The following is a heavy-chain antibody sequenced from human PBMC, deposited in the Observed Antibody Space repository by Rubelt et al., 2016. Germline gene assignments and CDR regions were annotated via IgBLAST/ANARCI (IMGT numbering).Heavy chain of an antibody. V-gene: IGHV3-15*01. D-gene: IGHD4-17*01. Sequence: EVQLVESGGGLVKPGGSLRLSCAASGFTFSNAWMSWVRQAPGKGMEWVGHIKSKTDGGTTDYAAPVKGRFTISRDDSKHTLDLQMNSLKTEDTAVYYCTTKTTVTTLARDYYYYYMDVWGKGTTVTVSS. CDR3: TTKTTVTTLARDYYYYYMDV. J-gene: IGHJ6*03. CDR1: GFTFSNAW. CDR2: IKSKTDGGTT.